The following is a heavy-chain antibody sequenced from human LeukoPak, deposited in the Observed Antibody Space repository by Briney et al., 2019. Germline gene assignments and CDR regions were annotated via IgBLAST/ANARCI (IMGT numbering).Heavy chain of an antibody. CDR3: AKDLFLVANGVSSPLDY. Sequence: SETLSLTCIVSDGSISSNFAYWGWIRQPPGKGLEWIGSISYTGNTDYNPSLKSRVTLSVDTSKNQFSLHLKSVTAADTALYYCAKDLFLVANGVSSPLDYWGQGTLVTVSS. CDR1: DGSISSNFAY. CDR2: ISYTGNT. D-gene: IGHD2-8*01. V-gene: IGHV4-39*07. J-gene: IGHJ4*02.